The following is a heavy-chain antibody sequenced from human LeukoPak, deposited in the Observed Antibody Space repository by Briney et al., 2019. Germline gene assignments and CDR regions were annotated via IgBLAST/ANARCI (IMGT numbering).Heavy chain of an antibody. CDR1: GFTFSSYS. D-gene: IGHD3-10*01. CDR3: ARDPPSMVRGVYIWFDP. CDR2: ISSSSSYI. Sequence: GGSLRLSCAASGFTFSSYSMNWVRQAPGKGLEWVSSISSSSSYIYYADSVKGRFTISRDNAKNSLYLQMNSLRAEDTAVYYCARDPPSMVRGVYIWFDPWGQGTLVTVSS. V-gene: IGHV3-21*01. J-gene: IGHJ5*02.